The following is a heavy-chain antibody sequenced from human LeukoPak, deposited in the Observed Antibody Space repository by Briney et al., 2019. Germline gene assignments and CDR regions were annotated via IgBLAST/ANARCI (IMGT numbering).Heavy chain of an antibody. CDR2: IYSGGST. V-gene: IGHV3-66*01. Sequence: GGSLRLSCAASGFTVSSNYMSWVRQAPGKGLEWVSVIYSGGSTYYADSVKGRFTISRDNSKNTLYLQMNSLRAEDTAVYYCARDLVRQQLVNYFDYWGRGTLVTVSS. J-gene: IGHJ4*02. CDR1: GFTVSSNY. D-gene: IGHD6-13*01. CDR3: ARDLVRQQLVNYFDY.